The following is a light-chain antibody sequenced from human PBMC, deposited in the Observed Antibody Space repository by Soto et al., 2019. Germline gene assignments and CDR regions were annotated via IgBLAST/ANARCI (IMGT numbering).Light chain of an antibody. CDR2: AAS. Sequence: DIKMNQSPSSLSASVGDRVTITCWASQGICNYLDWYQQKPGKVPKLLIYAASTLQSGVPSRFSGSGSGTDFTLTISSLQPEDVATYYCQKYNSAHSITFGQGTRLEIK. CDR1: QGICNY. V-gene: IGKV1-27*01. J-gene: IGKJ5*01. CDR3: QKYNSAHSIT.